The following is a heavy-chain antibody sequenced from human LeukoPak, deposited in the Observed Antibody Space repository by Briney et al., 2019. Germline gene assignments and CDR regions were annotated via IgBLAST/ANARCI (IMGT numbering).Heavy chain of an antibody. CDR2: ISAYNGNT. Sequence: GASVKVSCKASGYTFTSYGISWVRQAPGQGLEWMGWISAYNGNTNYAQKLQGRVTMTTDTSTSTAYMELRSLRSDDTAVYYCARHTGSGSYYNRFINWFDPWGQGTLVTVSS. J-gene: IGHJ5*02. CDR1: GYTFTSYG. CDR3: ARHTGSGSYYNRFINWFDP. V-gene: IGHV1-18*01. D-gene: IGHD3-10*01.